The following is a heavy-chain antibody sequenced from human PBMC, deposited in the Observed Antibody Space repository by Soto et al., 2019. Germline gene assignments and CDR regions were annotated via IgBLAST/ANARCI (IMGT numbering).Heavy chain of an antibody. J-gene: IGHJ6*02. D-gene: IGHD4-17*01. CDR3: ASGYGDYYYYGMDV. CDR2: IYYSGST. V-gene: IGHV4-39*01. Sequence: SETLSLTCTVSGGSICSSSYYWGWIRQPPGKGLEWIGSIYYSGSTYYNPSLKSRVTISVDTSKNQFSLKLSSVTAADTAVYYCASGYGDYYYYGMDVWGQGTTVTVSS. CDR1: GGSICSSSYY.